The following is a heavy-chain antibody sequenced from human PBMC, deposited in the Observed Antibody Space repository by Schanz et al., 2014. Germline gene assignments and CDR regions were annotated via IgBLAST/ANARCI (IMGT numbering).Heavy chain of an antibody. J-gene: IGHJ3*02. Sequence: QVQLVQSGAEVKKPGSSMKVSCNASGGTFSTYPINWLRQAPGQGLEWMGRIIPIHGIVNYAQRFQDRVRITADKSTSTAYMELSSLRSDDTAVYYCARGGGPEDVFDIWGQGTILTVSS. CDR3: ARGGGPEDVFDI. CDR1: GGTFSTYP. V-gene: IGHV1-69*02. CDR2: IIPIHGIV. D-gene: IGHD2-15*01.